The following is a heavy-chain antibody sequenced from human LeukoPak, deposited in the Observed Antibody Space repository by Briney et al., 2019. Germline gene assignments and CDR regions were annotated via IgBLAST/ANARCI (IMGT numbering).Heavy chain of an antibody. Sequence: PWASVKVSCEASGGTFSSYAISWVRQAPGQGLEWMGGIIPIFGTANYAQKFQGRVTITADESTSTAYMELSSLRSEDTAVYYCASEGDDYGSGSSYDYWGQGTLVTVSS. CDR3: ASEGDDYGSGSSYDY. J-gene: IGHJ4*02. CDR2: IIPIFGTA. D-gene: IGHD3-10*01. CDR1: GGTFSSYA. V-gene: IGHV1-69*13.